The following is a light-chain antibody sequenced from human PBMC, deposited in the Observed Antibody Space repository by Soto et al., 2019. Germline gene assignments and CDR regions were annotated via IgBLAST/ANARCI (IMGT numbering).Light chain of an antibody. V-gene: IGKV3-11*01. CDR2: DAS. Sequence: EIVLTQSPATLSLSPGERATLSCRASQSISSYLAWYQQKLGQAPRLLIYDASNRAPGIPARFSGSGSGTDFTLTISSLEPEAFAVYYCQQRSNWPPWTFGQGTKVEIK. CDR1: QSISSY. CDR3: QQRSNWPPWT. J-gene: IGKJ1*01.